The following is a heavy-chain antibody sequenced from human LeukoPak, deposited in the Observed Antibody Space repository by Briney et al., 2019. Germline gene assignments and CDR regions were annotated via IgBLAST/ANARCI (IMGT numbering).Heavy chain of an antibody. J-gene: IGHJ4*02. Sequence: ASVKVSCKASGYTFTSYDINWVRQATGQGLEWMGWMNPNSGNTGYAQKFRGRVTITADKSTSTAYVELSSLRSEDTAVYYCARNYYDSSGPDYWGQGTLVTVSS. CDR1: GYTFTSYD. V-gene: IGHV1-8*01. D-gene: IGHD3-22*01. CDR3: ARNYYDSSGPDY. CDR2: MNPNSGNT.